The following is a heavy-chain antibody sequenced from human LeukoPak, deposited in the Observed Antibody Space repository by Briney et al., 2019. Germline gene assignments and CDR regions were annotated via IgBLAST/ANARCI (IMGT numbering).Heavy chain of an antibody. CDR1: GFTFSSYA. D-gene: IGHD3-22*01. CDR3: ARGGSYYYDSSFDY. V-gene: IGHV3-64*01. Sequence: GGSPRLSCAASGFTFSSYAMHWVRQAPGKGLEYVSAISSNGGSTYYANSVKGRFTISRDNSKNTLYLQMGSLRAEDMAVYYCARGGSYYYDSSFDYWGQGTLVTVSS. J-gene: IGHJ4*02. CDR2: ISSNGGST.